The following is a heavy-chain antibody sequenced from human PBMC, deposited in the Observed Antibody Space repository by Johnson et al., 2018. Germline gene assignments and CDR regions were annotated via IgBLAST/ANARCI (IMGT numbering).Heavy chain of an antibody. J-gene: IGHJ3*02. Sequence: VQLVESGGGVVQPGRTLRLSCAASGFTFSSYGMHWVRQAPGKGLEWVAVISYDGSNKYYADSLKGRITISRDNAKNTLYLQMNSLRAEDTAVYYWSRVRGDAFDIWGQGTMVTVSS. CDR1: GFTFSSYG. V-gene: IGHV3-30*03. CDR3: SRVRGDAFDI. CDR2: ISYDGSNK.